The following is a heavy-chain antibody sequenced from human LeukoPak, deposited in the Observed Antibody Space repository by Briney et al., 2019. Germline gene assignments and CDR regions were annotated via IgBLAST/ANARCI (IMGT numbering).Heavy chain of an antibody. V-gene: IGHV4-59*01. D-gene: IGHD6-13*01. CDR1: GVSISSYY. CDR3: AGTTSSSWYRSNAFDI. CDR2: IYYSGST. J-gene: IGHJ3*02. Sequence: SETLSLTCTVSGVSISSYYWSWIRQPPGKGLEWIGYIYYSGSTNYNPSLKSRVTISVDTSKNQFSLKLSSVTAADTAVYYCAGTTSSSWYRSNAFDIWGQGTMVTVSS.